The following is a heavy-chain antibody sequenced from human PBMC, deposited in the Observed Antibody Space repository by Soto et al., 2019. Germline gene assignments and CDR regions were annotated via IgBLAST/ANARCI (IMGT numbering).Heavy chain of an antibody. J-gene: IGHJ4*02. CDR1: GFTFGSYG. CDR3: AKESDYDFWSGYNDY. CDR2: ISYDGSNK. Sequence: GGSLRLSCAASGFTFGSYGMHWVRQAPGKGLEWVAVISYDGSNKYYADSVKGRFTISRDNSKNTLYLQMNSLRAEDTAVYYCAKESDYDFWSGYNDYWGQGTLVTVSS. V-gene: IGHV3-30*18. D-gene: IGHD3-3*01.